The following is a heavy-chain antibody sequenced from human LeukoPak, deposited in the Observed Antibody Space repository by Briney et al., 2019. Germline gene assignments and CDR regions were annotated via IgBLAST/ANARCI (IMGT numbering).Heavy chain of an antibody. D-gene: IGHD6-19*01. Sequence: SETLSLTCTVSGGSISSSTYSWAWIRQPPGKGLEWIGTVFYTGSSYYNPSLKSRVTIAADPSKNQFSLRLTSVTAADTATYYCARHEAVTGDRGMGAWGPGTTVSVFS. J-gene: IGHJ6*02. CDR1: GGSISSSTYS. CDR2: VFYTGSS. V-gene: IGHV4-39*01. CDR3: ARHEAVTGDRGMGA.